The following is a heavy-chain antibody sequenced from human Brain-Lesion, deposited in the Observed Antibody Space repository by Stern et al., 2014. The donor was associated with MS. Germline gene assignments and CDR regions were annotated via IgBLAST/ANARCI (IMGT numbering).Heavy chain of an antibody. Sequence: QVQLVQSGAEVKKPGASVKVSCKASGYTFTGYYMHWVRQAPGQGLEWMGWINPKSGGTNYAQKFQGWVTMTRDTSINTAYMELSRLRSADTAVYYCATYYYDSTGYNDFWGQGTLVTVSS. CDR3: ATYYYDSTGYNDF. CDR1: GYTFTGYY. D-gene: IGHD3-22*01. CDR2: INPKSGGT. J-gene: IGHJ4*02. V-gene: IGHV1-2*04.